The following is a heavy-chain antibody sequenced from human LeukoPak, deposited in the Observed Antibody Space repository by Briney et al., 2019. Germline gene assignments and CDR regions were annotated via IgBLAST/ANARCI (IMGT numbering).Heavy chain of an antibody. V-gene: IGHV1-8*03. CDR1: GYTFTNYD. CDR3: AVGGKAYDAFDI. J-gene: IGHJ3*02. D-gene: IGHD3-16*01. Sequence: ASVKVSCKASGYTFTNYDINWVRQATGQGLEWMGWMNPNSGNTGYAQKFQGRVTITRNTSISTAYMELSSLRSEDTAVYYCAVGGKAYDAFDIWGQGTMVTVSS. CDR2: MNPNSGNT.